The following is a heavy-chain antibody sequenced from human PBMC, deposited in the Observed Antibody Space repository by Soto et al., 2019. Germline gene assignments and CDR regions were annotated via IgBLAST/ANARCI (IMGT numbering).Heavy chain of an antibody. V-gene: IGHV4-31*03. CDR2: IYYSGST. CDR1: GGSISSGGYY. J-gene: IGHJ4*02. Sequence: SETLSLTCTVSGGSISSGGYYWSWIRQHPGKGLEWIGYIYYSGSTYYNPSLKSRVTISVDTSKNQFSLKLSSVTAADTAVYYCASSTYCTNGVCYPKKYYFDYWGQGTLVTVPQ. D-gene: IGHD2-8*01. CDR3: ASSTYCTNGVCYPKKYYFDY.